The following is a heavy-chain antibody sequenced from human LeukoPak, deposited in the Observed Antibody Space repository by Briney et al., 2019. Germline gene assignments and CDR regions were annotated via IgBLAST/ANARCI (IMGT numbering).Heavy chain of an antibody. J-gene: IGHJ4*02. D-gene: IGHD3-10*01. CDR1: GGSISSGGYY. CDR3: ATSSPMVRGVMADY. CDR2: IYYSGST. Sequence: PSETLSLTCTVSGGSISSGGYYWSWIRQHPGKGLEWIGYIYYSGSTYYNPSLKSRITISVDTSKNQFSLKLSSVTAADTAVYYCATSSPMVRGVMADYWGQGTLVTVSS. V-gene: IGHV4-31*03.